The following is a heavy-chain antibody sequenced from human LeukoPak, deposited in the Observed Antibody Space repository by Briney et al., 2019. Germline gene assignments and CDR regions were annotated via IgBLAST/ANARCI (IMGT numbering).Heavy chain of an antibody. J-gene: IGHJ3*02. Sequence: SETLSLTCTVSGGSISSGSYYWSWIRQPPGKGLEWIGYIYYSGSTNYNPSLKSRVTISVDTSKNQFSLKLSSVTAADTAVYYCARHESRNYYDSSGPIGKRWRDAFDIWGQGTMVTVSS. V-gene: IGHV4-61*01. CDR3: ARHESRNYYDSSGPIGKRWRDAFDI. CDR2: IYYSGST. CDR1: GGSISSGSYY. D-gene: IGHD3-22*01.